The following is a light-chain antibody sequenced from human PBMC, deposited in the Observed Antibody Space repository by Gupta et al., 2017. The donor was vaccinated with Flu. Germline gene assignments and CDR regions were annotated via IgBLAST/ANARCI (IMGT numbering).Light chain of an antibody. CDR2: DTS. CDR1: QSVGSY. J-gene: IGKJ1*01. Sequence: IVLTQSPATLSLSPGERATLSCRASQSVGSYLAWYQQKPGQAPRLLISDTSNRATGIPARFSGGGDGTDFTLTINSREPEDFAVYYCQYRFNGRPYETFGQGTKVEIK. V-gene: IGKV3-11*01. CDR3: QYRFNGRPYET.